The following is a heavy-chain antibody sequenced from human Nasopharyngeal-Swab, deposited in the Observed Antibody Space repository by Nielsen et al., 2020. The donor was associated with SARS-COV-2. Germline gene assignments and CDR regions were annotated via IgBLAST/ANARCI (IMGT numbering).Heavy chain of an antibody. Sequence: SETLSLTCTVSGGSISSGSYYWSWIRQPAGKGLEWIGRIYTGGSTNYNPSLKSRVTISVDTSKNQFSLKLSSVTAADTAVYYCARALYDSSPNWFDPWGQGTLVTVSS. J-gene: IGHJ5*02. V-gene: IGHV4-61*02. CDR1: GGSISSGSYY. CDR3: ARALYDSSPNWFDP. D-gene: IGHD3-22*01. CDR2: IYTGGST.